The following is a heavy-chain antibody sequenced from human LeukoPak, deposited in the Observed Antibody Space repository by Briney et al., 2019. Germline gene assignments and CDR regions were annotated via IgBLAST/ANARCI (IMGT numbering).Heavy chain of an antibody. V-gene: IGHV1-18*01. CDR3: ARETPSGYSPQYFDY. J-gene: IGHJ4*02. CDR2: ISAYNGNT. CDR1: GYTFTSYG. D-gene: IGHD3-22*01. Sequence: GASVKVSCKASGYTFTSYGISWVRQAPGQGLEWMGWISAYNGNTNYAQKLQGRVTMTTDTSTSTAYMELRSLRSDDTAVYYCARETPSGYSPQYFDYWGQGTLVTVSS.